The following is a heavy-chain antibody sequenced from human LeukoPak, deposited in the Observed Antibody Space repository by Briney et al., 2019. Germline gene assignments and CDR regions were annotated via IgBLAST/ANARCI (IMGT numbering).Heavy chain of an antibody. V-gene: IGHV1-2*02. CDR1: GYTFTGYY. Sequence: GASVKVSCKASGYTFTGYYVHWVRQAPGQGLEWMGWINPNSGGTNYAQKFQGRVTMTRDTSISTAYMELSRLRSDDTAVYYCARDLQSSSGWYYYYYYMDVWGKGTTVTVSS. J-gene: IGHJ6*03. CDR3: ARDLQSSSGWYYYYYYMDV. CDR2: INPNSGGT. D-gene: IGHD6-19*01.